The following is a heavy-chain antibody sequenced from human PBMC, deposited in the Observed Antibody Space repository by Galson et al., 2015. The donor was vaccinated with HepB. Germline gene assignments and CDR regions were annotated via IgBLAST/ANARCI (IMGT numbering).Heavy chain of an antibody. CDR2: IYPGNSNT. CDR1: GYSFSNYW. V-gene: IGHV5-51*01. J-gene: IGHJ4*02. CDR3: ARHVYDTSGSIDH. Sequence: QSGAEVKQPGESLTISCQGSGYSFSNYWIAWVRQMPGKGLEWMGIIYPGNSNTRYSPSFQGQVTISADKSISTAYLQWSGLKASDTAMYYCARHVYDTSGSIDHWGQGTRVTVSS. D-gene: IGHD3-22*01.